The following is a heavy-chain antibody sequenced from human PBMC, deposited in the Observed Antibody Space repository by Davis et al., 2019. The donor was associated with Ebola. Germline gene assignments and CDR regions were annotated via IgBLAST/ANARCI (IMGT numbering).Heavy chain of an antibody. V-gene: IGHV3-23*01. D-gene: IGHD5-12*01. CDR1: GFTVSSNY. CDR3: AKVLQATNILATTYYYYALDV. Sequence: GGSLRLSCAASGFTVSSNYMTWVRQAPGKGLEWVSGITGSDGSTYCADSVKGRFTISRDNSKNTLYLQINSLRAEDTAVYYCAKVLQATNILATTYYYYALDVWGQGTTVTVS. CDR2: ITGSDGST. J-gene: IGHJ6*02.